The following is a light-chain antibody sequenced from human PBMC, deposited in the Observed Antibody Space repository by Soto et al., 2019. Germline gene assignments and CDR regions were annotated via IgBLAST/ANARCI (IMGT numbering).Light chain of an antibody. CDR1: QSISTY. CDR3: QQYNSYTWT. Sequence: DIQMTQSPSFLSASAVDRVTIFFRASQSISTYLNWYQHKPGKAPKVLIYAVSSLQSGVPSRFSGSGSGTDFTLTISSLQPDDFAAYYCQQYNSYTWTFGQGTKVDIK. J-gene: IGKJ1*01. V-gene: IGKV1-39*01. CDR2: AVS.